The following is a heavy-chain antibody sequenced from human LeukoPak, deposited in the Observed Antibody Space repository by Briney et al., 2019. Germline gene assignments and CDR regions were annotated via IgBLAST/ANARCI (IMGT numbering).Heavy chain of an antibody. D-gene: IGHD6-13*01. CDR2: SSSDGGEQ. CDR3: ARESSSRRFVFDV. CDR1: GFTFRGNL. Sequence: GTSLRLSCAASGFTFRGNLLHWVRQAPGKGLEWAAGSSSDGGEQYYADSVKGRFTFSRDNSKSTLVLQMSSLRPDDTAAYYCARESSSRRFVFDVWGQGTLVTVSS. J-gene: IGHJ3*01. V-gene: IGHV3-30*15.